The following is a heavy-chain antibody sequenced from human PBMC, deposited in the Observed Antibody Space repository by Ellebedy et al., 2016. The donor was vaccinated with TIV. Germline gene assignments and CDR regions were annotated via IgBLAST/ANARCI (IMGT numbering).Heavy chain of an antibody. D-gene: IGHD3-22*01. CDR2: INPSAGYT. V-gene: IGHV1-46*01. CDR3: AKEGRRNYDTSGYPYYFDY. J-gene: IGHJ4*02. Sequence: ASVKVSXXASGYTFTSYYMHWVRQAPGQGLEWMGIINPSAGYTNYAQKFQGRVTLTRDTSTSTVYMELNSLRAEDTAVYYCAKEGRRNYDTSGYPYYFDYWGQGILVTVSS. CDR1: GYTFTSYY.